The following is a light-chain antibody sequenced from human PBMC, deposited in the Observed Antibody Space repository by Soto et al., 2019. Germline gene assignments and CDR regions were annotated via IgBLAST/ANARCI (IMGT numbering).Light chain of an antibody. V-gene: IGLV2-14*01. CDR2: DVS. CDR3: RSYTSSTLYV. Sequence: QSALTQPASVSGSPGQSITISCTGTSSDVGGYNYVSWYQQHPGKAPKLMIYDVSNRPSGVSNRFSGSKSGNTASLTISGLQAEDEADYYCRSYTSSTLYVFGTGTKAT. CDR1: SSDVGGYNY. J-gene: IGLJ1*01.